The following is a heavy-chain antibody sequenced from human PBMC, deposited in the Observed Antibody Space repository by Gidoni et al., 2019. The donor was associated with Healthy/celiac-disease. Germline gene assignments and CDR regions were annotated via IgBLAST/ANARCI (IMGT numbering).Heavy chain of an antibody. D-gene: IGHD4-17*01. Sequence: QVHLSQSGAAVQKPGSSLTVSCKASGGTFSIYSISWVRQAPGQGLGLMGGIIPIFGTANYAQKFQGRVTIAADESTSTAYMGLSSLRSEDTAVYYCAKRTEDYGDYGFDYYYYGMDVWGQGTTVTVSS. CDR3: AKRTEDYGDYGFDYYYYGMDV. CDR1: GGTFSIYS. CDR2: IIPIFGTA. V-gene: IGHV1-69*01. J-gene: IGHJ6*02.